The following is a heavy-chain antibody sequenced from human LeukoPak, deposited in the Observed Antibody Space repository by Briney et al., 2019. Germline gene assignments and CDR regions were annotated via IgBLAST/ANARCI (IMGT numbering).Heavy chain of an antibody. CDR1: GFTFSSCW. CDR2: IKQDGSEK. D-gene: IGHD3-16*01. Sequence: GGSLRLSCAGSGFTFSSCWINWVRQAPGNGLEWVANIKQDGSEKYYVDSVKGRFTISRDNAKNSLYLQMNSLRAEDTAVYYCARDSDVPFDYWGQGTLVTVSS. J-gene: IGHJ4*02. V-gene: IGHV3-7*04. CDR3: ARDSDVPFDY.